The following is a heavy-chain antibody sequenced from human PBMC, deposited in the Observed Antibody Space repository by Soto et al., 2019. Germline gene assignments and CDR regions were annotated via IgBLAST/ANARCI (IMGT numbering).Heavy chain of an antibody. V-gene: IGHV5-51*01. CDR1: GYTYPSYW. CDR2: IYPEDSDT. Sequence: GESLKISCKGFGYTYPSYWIGWVRQMPGKGLEWMGIIYPEDSDTRYSPSFQGQVTISADKSISTAYLQWSSLKASDTAMYYCARCILLWSVRDAFDIWCQGTMVTVSS. J-gene: IGHJ3*02. CDR3: ARCILLWSVRDAFDI. D-gene: IGHD3-10*01.